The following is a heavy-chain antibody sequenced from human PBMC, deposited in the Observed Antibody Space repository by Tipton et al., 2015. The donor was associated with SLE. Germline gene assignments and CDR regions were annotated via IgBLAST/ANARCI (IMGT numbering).Heavy chain of an antibody. CDR2: IYNGGRT. D-gene: IGHD6-6*01. CDR1: GGSISTYF. CDR3: AREGPGAARQYLDY. V-gene: IGHV4-59*01. Sequence: TLSLTCTVSGGSISTYFWSWIRQPPGKGLEWIGDIYNGGRTNYNASLKSRVTISVDTSKNQFSLRLTSVTAADTAVYFCAREGPGAARQYLDYWGQGTLVTVSS. J-gene: IGHJ4*02.